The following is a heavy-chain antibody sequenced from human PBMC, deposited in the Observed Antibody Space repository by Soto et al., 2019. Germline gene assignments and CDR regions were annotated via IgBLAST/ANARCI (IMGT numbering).Heavy chain of an antibody. Sequence: ASVKVSCKASGYTFTSYDIYWVRQATGQGLEWMGWMNPNTGNSGYAQKFQGRVTMTSDTSISTTHMELSSLRSEDTAVYYCARRAETNGWNGFGADKYYFDFWGQGTLVTVSS. J-gene: IGHJ4*02. CDR1: GYTFTSYD. CDR2: MNPNTGNS. D-gene: IGHD1-1*01. CDR3: ARRAETNGWNGFGADKYYFDF. V-gene: IGHV1-8*01.